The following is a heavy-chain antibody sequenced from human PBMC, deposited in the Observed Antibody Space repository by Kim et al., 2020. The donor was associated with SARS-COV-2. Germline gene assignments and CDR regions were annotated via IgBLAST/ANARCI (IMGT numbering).Heavy chain of an antibody. V-gene: IGHV3-23*01. Sequence: GGSLRLSCAASGFTFRSSVMSWVRQAPGKGLEWVSSITGAGDYTYYGDSVKGRFTISRDNSKNTLYLQMDSLSAGDTARYYCGSFGDITVSAFSWGQGTLVTVSS. CDR1: GFTFRSSV. J-gene: IGHJ1*01. CDR3: GSFGDITVSAFS. CDR2: ITGAGDYT. D-gene: IGHD6-19*01.